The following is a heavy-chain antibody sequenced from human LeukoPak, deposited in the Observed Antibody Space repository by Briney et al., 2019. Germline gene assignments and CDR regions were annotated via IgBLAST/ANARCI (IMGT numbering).Heavy chain of an antibody. D-gene: IGHD6-13*01. CDR2: IIPIFDTT. J-gene: IGHJ4*02. Sequence: GASVKVSCKASGGTFSSYAISWVRQAPGQGLEWMGGIIPIFDTTNYAQKFQGRVTITADESTSTAYMELSSLRSEDTAVYYCARVTGYMTEDFFDYWGQGTLVTVSS. V-gene: IGHV1-69*01. CDR3: ARVTGYMTEDFFDY. CDR1: GGTFSSYA.